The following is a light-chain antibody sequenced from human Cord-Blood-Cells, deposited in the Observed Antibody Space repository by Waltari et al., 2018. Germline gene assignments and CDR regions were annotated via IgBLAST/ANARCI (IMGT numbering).Light chain of an antibody. Sequence: QSALTQPASVSGSPGQSITISCTGTSSDVGGYNYVSWYQQPPGKAPKLMIYDVRHRPSGVSNRCSGSKSGNTAALTISGLQAEDEADYYYSSYTSSSTLVFGTGTQVTVL. CDR3: SSYTSSSTLV. CDR2: DVR. V-gene: IGLV2-14*01. J-gene: IGLJ1*01. CDR1: SSDVGGYNY.